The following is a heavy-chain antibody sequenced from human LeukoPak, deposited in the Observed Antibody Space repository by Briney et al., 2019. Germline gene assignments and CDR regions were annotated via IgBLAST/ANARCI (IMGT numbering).Heavy chain of an antibody. Sequence: SVKVSCKASGGTFSSYAISWVRQAPGQGLEWMGGIIPIFGTANYAQKFQGRVTITADESTSTAYMELSSLRSEDTAVYYCAREGITIFGVVISYYYYGMDVWGQGTTVTVSS. J-gene: IGHJ6*02. CDR3: AREGITIFGVVISYYYYGMDV. V-gene: IGHV1-69*13. CDR1: GGTFSSYA. D-gene: IGHD3-3*01. CDR2: IIPIFGTA.